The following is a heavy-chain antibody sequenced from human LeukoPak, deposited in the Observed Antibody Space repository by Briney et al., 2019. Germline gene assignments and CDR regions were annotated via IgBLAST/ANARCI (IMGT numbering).Heavy chain of an antibody. J-gene: IGHJ4*02. CDR1: GGSISSGDYY. D-gene: IGHD1-26*01. CDR2: IYYSGST. V-gene: IGHV4-30-4*08. CDR3: AREWEWELLYDY. Sequence: PSETLSLTCTVSGGSISSGDYYWSWIRQPPGKSLEWIGYIYYSGSTYYNPSLKSRVTISVDTSKNQFSLKLSSVTAADTAVYYCAREWEWELLYDYWGQGTLVTVSS.